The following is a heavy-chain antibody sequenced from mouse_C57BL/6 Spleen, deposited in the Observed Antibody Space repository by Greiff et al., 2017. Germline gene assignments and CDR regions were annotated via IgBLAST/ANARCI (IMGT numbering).Heavy chain of an antibody. D-gene: IGHD1-1*01. Sequence: DVKLQESGAELVRPGASVKLSCTASGFNIKDDYMHWVKQRPEQGLEWIGWIDPENGDTEYASKFQGKATIPADTSSNTAYRQLSSLTSEDTAVDYCTTCLGNDGSSYPFAYWGQGTLVTVAA. J-gene: IGHJ3*01. V-gene: IGHV14-4*01. CDR2: IDPENGDT. CDR3: TTCLGNDGSSYPFAY. CDR1: GFNIKDDY.